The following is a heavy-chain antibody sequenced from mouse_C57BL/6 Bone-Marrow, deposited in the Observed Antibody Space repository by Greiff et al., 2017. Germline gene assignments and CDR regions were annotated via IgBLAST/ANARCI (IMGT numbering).Heavy chain of an antibody. J-gene: IGHJ1*03. D-gene: IGHD1-1*01. CDR1: DSEVFPIAY. CDR3: ARDYYGSSPYWYFDV. CDR2: ILPSIGRT. V-gene: IGHV15-2*01. Sequence: QVQLKQSGSELRSPGSSVKLSCKDFDSEVFPIAYMSWVRQKPGHGFEWIGGILPSIGRTIDGEKFEDKATLDADTLSNTAYLELNSLTSEDSAIYYCARDYYGSSPYWYFDVWGTGTTVTVSS.